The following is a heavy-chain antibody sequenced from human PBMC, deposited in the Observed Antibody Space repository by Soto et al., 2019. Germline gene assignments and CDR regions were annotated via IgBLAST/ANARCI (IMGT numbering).Heavy chain of an antibody. Sequence: ASVKVSCKSSGGTFSSYSISWVRQAPGQGLEWMGGIIPIFGTANYAQKFQGRVTITADESTSTAYMELSSLRSEDTAVYYWARDGYYYDSSGYLGYYYYGMDVWGQGTTVTVSS. CDR2: IIPIFGTA. D-gene: IGHD3-22*01. CDR1: GGTFSSYS. CDR3: ARDGYYYDSSGYLGYYYYGMDV. V-gene: IGHV1-69*13. J-gene: IGHJ6*02.